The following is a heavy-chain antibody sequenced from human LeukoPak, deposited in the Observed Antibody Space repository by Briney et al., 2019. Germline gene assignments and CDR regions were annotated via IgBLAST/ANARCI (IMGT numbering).Heavy chain of an antibody. CDR1: GFTFSSYA. CDR3: AKEAHLLRFLEWLLGSPDY. Sequence: GGSLRLSCAASGFTFSSYAMSWVRQAPGKGLEWVSAISGSGGSTYYADSVKGRFTISRDNSRNTLYLQMNSLRAEDTAVYYCAKEAHLLRFLEWLLGSPDYWGQGTLVTVSS. CDR2: ISGSGGST. V-gene: IGHV3-23*01. D-gene: IGHD3-3*01. J-gene: IGHJ4*02.